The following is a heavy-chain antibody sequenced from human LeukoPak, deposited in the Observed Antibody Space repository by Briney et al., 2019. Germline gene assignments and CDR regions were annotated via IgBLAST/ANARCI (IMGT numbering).Heavy chain of an antibody. J-gene: IGHJ4*02. CDR3: ARGEGGPFDY. Sequence: SETLSHTCTVSGGSISSYYWSWIRQPPGKGLEWIGYIYYSGSTNYNPSLKSRVTISVDTSKNQFSLKLSSVTAADTAVYYCARGEGGPFDYWGQGTLVTVSS. CDR2: IYYSGST. CDR1: GGSISSYY. V-gene: IGHV4-59*01. D-gene: IGHD2-15*01.